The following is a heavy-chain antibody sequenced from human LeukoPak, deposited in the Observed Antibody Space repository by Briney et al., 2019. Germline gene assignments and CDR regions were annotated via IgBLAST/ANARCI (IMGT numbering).Heavy chain of an antibody. CDR1: GFTFSSYW. CDR2: IKEDGSEK. D-gene: IGHD2-15*01. V-gene: IGHV3-7*01. J-gene: IGHJ6*02. CDR3: ARDGVVVVAATYDGLDV. Sequence: PGGSLRLSCVASGFTFSSYWMSWVRQAPGKGLEWVANIKEDGSEKNYVDSVKGRFTISRDNAKNSLYLQMNSLRAEDTAVYYCARDGVVVVAATYDGLDVWGQGTTVTVSS.